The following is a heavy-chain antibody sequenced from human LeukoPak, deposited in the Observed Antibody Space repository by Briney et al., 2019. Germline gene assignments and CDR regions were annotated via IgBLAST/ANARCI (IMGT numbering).Heavy chain of an antibody. D-gene: IGHD3-10*01. CDR2: ISYDGSNK. V-gene: IGHV3-30*18. Sequence: GGSLRLSCAASGFTFSSYGMPWVRQAPGKGLEWVTVISYDGSNKYYADSVKGRFTISRDNSKNTLYLQMNSLGAEDTAVYYCAKDRTIYGSGSYLDYWGQGTLVTVSS. J-gene: IGHJ4*02. CDR1: GFTFSSYG. CDR3: AKDRTIYGSGSYLDY.